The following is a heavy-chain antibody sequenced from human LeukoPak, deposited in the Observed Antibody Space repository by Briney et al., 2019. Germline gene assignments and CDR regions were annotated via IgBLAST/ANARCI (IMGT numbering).Heavy chain of an antibody. Sequence: ASVKVSCKASGYTFTSYDINWVRQATGQGLEWMGCMNPNSGNTGYAQKFQGRVTMTRNTSISTAYMELSSLRSEDTAVYYCARAQGIAARGDYWGQGTLVTVSS. CDR1: GYTFTSYD. CDR3: ARAQGIAARGDY. D-gene: IGHD6-6*01. V-gene: IGHV1-8*01. J-gene: IGHJ4*02. CDR2: MNPNSGNT.